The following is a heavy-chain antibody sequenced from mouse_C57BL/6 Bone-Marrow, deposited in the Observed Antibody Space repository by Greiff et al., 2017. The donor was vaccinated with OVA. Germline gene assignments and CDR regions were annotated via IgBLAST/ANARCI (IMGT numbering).Heavy chain of an antibody. J-gene: IGHJ3*01. D-gene: IGHD1-1*01. CDR2: IYPGSGST. CDR1: GYTFTSYW. CDR3: AREGYYGSSPAWFAY. Sequence: QVQLQQPGAELVKPGASVKMSCKASGYTFTSYWITWVKQRPGQGLEWIGDIYPGSGSTNYNEKFKSKATLTVDTSSSTAYMQLSSLTSEDSAVYYCAREGYYGSSPAWFAYWGQGTLVTVSA. V-gene: IGHV1-55*01.